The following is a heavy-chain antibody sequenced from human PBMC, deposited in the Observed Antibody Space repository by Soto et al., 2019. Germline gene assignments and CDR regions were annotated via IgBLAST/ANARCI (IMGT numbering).Heavy chain of an antibody. D-gene: IGHD3-10*01. CDR2: INPILSMS. V-gene: IGHV1-69*02. Sequence: QVQLVQSGAEVKRPGSSVKVSCKASGDTFTFYSINWVRQAPGLGLEWMGRINPILSMSNYAQRVQGRVKMTADKSTSTAYMEISSLRSEDTAIYYCASSYGSGYRAFDYWGQGDLFTVAS. CDR1: GDTFTFYS. J-gene: IGHJ4*02. CDR3: ASSYGSGYRAFDY.